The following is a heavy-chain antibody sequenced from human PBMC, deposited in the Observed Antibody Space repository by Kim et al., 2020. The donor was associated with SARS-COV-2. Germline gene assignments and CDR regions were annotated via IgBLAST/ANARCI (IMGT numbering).Heavy chain of an antibody. CDR1: GFTFSSYA. Sequence: GGSLRLSCAASGFTFSSYAMSWVRQAPGKGLEWVSVIYSGGSSTYYADSVKGRFTISRDNSKNTLYLQMNSLRAEDTAVYYCAKDFEARYYYGMDFWGQGTTVTVSS. D-gene: IGHD3-9*01. CDR2: IYSGGSST. CDR3: AKDFEARYYYGMDF. V-gene: IGHV3-23*03. J-gene: IGHJ6*02.